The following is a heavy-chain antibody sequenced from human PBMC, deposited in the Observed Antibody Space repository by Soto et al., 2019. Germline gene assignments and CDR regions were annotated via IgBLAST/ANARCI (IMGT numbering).Heavy chain of an antibody. CDR1: GYSFTGDY. Sequence: ASVKVSCKAFGYSFTGDYMHWVRKATRQGLEWMGWINPNSGGTNYAQKFQGWVTMTRDTSISTAYMELSRLRSDDTAVYYCARVQGYCSSTSCYSSLYGMDVWGQGTTVTVSS. D-gene: IGHD2-2*02. CDR2: INPNSGGT. V-gene: IGHV1-2*04. J-gene: IGHJ6*02. CDR3: ARVQGYCSSTSCYSSLYGMDV.